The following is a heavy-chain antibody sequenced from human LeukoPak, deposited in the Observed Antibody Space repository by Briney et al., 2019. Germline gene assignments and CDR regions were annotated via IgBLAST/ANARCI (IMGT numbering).Heavy chain of an antibody. CDR3: ARQTFPSMSIDF. V-gene: IGHV4-59*08. CDR1: GGSISDYY. D-gene: IGHD5/OR15-5a*01. Sequence: SETLSLTCTVSGGSISDYYWTWIRQSPGKGLEWIGYIYYSGSTSYNPSLESRVTISVDTSKDQFSLKVNSVTAADTATYFCARQTFPSMSIDFWGQGALVTVSS. J-gene: IGHJ4*02. CDR2: IYYSGST.